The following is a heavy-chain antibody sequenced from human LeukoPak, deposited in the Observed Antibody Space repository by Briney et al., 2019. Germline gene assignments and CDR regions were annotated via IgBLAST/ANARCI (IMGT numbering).Heavy chain of an antibody. CDR1: GGSMNSYY. CDR2: IYHSGST. V-gene: IGHV4-38-2*02. Sequence: SETLSLTCTVSGGSMNSYYWSWIRQPPGKGLEWIGSIYHSGSTYYNPSLKSRVTISVDTSKNQFSLKLSSVTAADTAVYYCARDTQGFDPWGQGTLVTVSS. CDR3: ARDTQGFDP. J-gene: IGHJ5*02.